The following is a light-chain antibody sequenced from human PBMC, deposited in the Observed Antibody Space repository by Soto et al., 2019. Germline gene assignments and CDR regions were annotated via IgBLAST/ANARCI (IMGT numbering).Light chain of an antibody. CDR3: QNYNSVPLT. CDR2: AAS. J-gene: IGKJ4*01. CDR1: QGIYDY. Sequence: DIQMTQSPSSLSASVGDRVTITCRASQGIYDYLSWYQQKPGQAPKLLIYAASTLQSGVPSRFSGSGSGTDFTLTISSLQPEDVSTYYCQNYNSVPLTFGGGTKVDIK. V-gene: IGKV1-27*01.